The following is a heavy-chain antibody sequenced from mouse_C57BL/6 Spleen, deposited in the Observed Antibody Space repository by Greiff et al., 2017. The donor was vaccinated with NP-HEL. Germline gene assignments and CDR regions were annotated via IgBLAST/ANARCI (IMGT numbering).Heavy chain of an antibody. V-gene: IGHV5-17*01. CDR1: GFTFSDYG. J-gene: IGHJ1*03. CDR3: ARCVYWYFDV. CDR2: ISSGSSTI. Sequence: DVRVVESGGGLVKPGGSLKLSCAASGFTFSDYGMHWVRQAPEKGLEWVAYISSGSSTIYYADTVKGRFTISRDNAKNTLFLQMTSLRSEDTAMYYCARCVYWYFDVWGTGTTVTVSS.